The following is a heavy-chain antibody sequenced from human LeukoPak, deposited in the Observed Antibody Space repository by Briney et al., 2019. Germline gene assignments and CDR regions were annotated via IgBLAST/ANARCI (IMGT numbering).Heavy chain of an antibody. CDR2: INHSGST. D-gene: IGHD3-3*01. CDR1: GGSFSGYY. J-gene: IGHJ4*02. Sequence: SETLSLTCAVYGGSFSGYYWSWSRQPPGKGLEWIWEINHSGSTNYNPSLKSRVTISVETSKNHFSLKLSTVTAADTAVYYGARETYYDFWSGYYTGREIDYWGQGTLVTVSS. V-gene: IGHV4-34*01. CDR3: ARETYYDFWSGYYTGREIDY.